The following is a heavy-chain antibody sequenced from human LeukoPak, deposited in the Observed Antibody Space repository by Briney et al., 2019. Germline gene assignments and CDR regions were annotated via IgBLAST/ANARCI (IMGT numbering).Heavy chain of an antibody. J-gene: IGHJ5*02. CDR1: GGSISSGVYY. Sequence: SQTLSLTCTVSGGSISSGVYYWSWIRQHPGKGLEWIGYIYYSGSTYYNPSLKSRVTISVDTSKNQFSLKLSSVTAADTGVYYCARLLASTYYYGSGSYFDPWGQGTLVTVSS. CDR3: ARLLASTYYYGSGSYFDP. V-gene: IGHV4-31*03. D-gene: IGHD3-10*01. CDR2: IYYSGST.